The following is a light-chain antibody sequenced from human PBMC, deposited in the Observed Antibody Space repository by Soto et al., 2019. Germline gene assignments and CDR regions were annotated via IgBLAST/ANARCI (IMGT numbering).Light chain of an antibody. Sequence: DIQMTQSTTSRSASVGDRATITCRASQSISSYLHWYQQTPGKAPKLLIFAASSLQSGVPSRFSGSGSGTDFTLTFSSLQPEDGVTYYCQLRYSTPGTFGQGTKVDIK. CDR2: AAS. CDR1: QSISSY. J-gene: IGKJ1*01. V-gene: IGKV1-39*01. CDR3: QLRYSTPGT.